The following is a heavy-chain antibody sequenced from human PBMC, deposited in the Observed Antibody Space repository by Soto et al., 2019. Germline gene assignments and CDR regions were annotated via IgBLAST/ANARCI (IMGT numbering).Heavy chain of an antibody. D-gene: IGHD1-26*01. V-gene: IGHV3-33*03. Sequence: TGGSLRLSCAASGFSFSTHGLHWVRQAPGKGLEWVAVIWNDGSDKYYGDSVKGRFTISRDNSKNTLYVQMNSLTVEDTAVYYCARAQYTGSYFDACDVWGQGTMVTVSS. CDR1: GFSFSTHG. J-gene: IGHJ3*01. CDR3: ARAQYTGSYFDACDV. CDR2: IWNDGSDK.